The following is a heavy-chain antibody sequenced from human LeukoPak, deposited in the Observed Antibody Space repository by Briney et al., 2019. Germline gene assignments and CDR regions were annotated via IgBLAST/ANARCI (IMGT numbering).Heavy chain of an antibody. V-gene: IGHV1-24*01. CDR2: FDPEDGET. CDR3: ATAVENWNRLKAAFDI. J-gene: IGHJ3*02. CDR1: GYTLTELS. D-gene: IGHD1-1*01. Sequence: ASVKVSCKVSGYTLTELSMHWVRQAPGKGLEWMGGFDPEDGETIYAQKFQGRVTMTEDTSTDTAYMELSSLRSEDTAVYYCATAVENWNRLKAAFDIWGQGTMVTVSS.